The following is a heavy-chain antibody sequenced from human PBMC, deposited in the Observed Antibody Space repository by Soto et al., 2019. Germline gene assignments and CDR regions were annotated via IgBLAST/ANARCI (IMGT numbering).Heavy chain of an antibody. CDR3: AHTMAPRIFDY. Sequence: QIILKEAGPTLVKPTQPLTLTCSFSGFSLITSGVGVGWIRQPPGKALDWLALIYWDDDKGYSTSLQSRPTITKDASRNQLVLTMSNMDPADTATYYCAHTMAPRIFDYWGQGTLVTVSS. J-gene: IGHJ4*02. V-gene: IGHV2-5*02. CDR2: IYWDDDK. CDR1: GFSLITSGVG.